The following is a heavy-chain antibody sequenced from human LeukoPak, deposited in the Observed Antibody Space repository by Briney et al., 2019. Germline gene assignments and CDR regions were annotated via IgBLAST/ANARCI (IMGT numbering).Heavy chain of an antibody. CDR1: GFTFSSYG. V-gene: IGHV3-30*18. CDR2: ISYDGSNK. Sequence: GGSLRLSCAASGFTFSSYGMHWVRQAPGKGLEWVAVISYDGSNKYYADSVKGRFTISRDNSKNTLYLQMNSLRAEDTAVYYCAKQFLFMSVETATADYWGQGTLVTVSS. CDR3: AKQFLFMSVETATADY. J-gene: IGHJ4*02. D-gene: IGHD5-24*01.